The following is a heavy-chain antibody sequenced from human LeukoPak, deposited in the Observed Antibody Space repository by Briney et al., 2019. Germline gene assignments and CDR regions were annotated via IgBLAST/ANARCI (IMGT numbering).Heavy chain of an antibody. CDR1: GGSISSSSYY. V-gene: IGHV4-61*05. CDR2: IYYSGST. J-gene: IGHJ4*02. CDR3: ARAWLGAVAGYFDY. D-gene: IGHD6-19*01. Sequence: SETLSLTCTVSGGSISSSSYYWGWIRQPPGKGLEWIGYIYYSGSTNYNPSLKSRVTISVDTSKNQFSLKLSSVTAADTAVYYCARAWLGAVAGYFDYWGQGTLVTVSS.